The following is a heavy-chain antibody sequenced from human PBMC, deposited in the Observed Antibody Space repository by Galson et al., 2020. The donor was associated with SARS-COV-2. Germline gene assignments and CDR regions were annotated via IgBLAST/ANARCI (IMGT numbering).Heavy chain of an antibody. CDR3: ATGIPKTGTTKVPKYYYYYYYMDV. Sequence: ASVKVSCKVSGYTLTELSMHWVRQAPGKGLEWMGGFDPEDGETIYAQKFQGRVTMTEDTSTDTAYMELSSLRSEDTAVYYCATGIPKTGTTKVPKYYYYYYYMDVWGKGTTVTVSS. V-gene: IGHV1-24*01. CDR1: GYTLTELS. CDR2: FDPEDGET. J-gene: IGHJ6*03. D-gene: IGHD1-7*01.